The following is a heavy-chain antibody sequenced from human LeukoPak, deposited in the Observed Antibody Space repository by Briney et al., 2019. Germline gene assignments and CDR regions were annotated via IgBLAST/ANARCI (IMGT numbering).Heavy chain of an antibody. CDR2: IYYSGST. V-gene: IGHV4-59*01. CDR1: GGSISSYY. J-gene: IGHJ5*02. D-gene: IGHD4-17*01. CDR3: ARAARDYGPYNWFDP. Sequence: SETLSLTCTVSGGSISSYYWSWIRQPPGKGLEWIGYIYYSGSTNYNPSLKSRVTISVDTSKNQFSLKLSSVTAADTVVYYCARAARDYGPYNWFDPWGQGTLVTVSS.